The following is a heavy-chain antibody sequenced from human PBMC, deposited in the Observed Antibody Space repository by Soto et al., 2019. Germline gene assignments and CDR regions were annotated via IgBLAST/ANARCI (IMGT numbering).Heavy chain of an antibody. CDR2: TDYSGST. V-gene: IGHV4-31*03. D-gene: IGHD5-18*01. CDR1: GGSISSGGYY. CDR3: AREGGDTAMVFAY. J-gene: IGHJ4*02. Sequence: QVQLQESGPGLVKPSQTLSLTCTVSGGSISSGGYYWSWILQHPGKGLEWIGYTDYSGSTYYNPSLKSRVTISVDTSKNQFALKLSSVTAADTAVYYCAREGGDTAMVFAYWGQGTLVTVSS.